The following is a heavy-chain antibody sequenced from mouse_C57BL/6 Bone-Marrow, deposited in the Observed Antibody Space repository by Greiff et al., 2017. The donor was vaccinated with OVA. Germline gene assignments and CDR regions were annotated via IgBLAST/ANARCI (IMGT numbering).Heavy chain of an antibody. CDR1: GYTFTSYW. Sequence: DVKLVESGPVLARPGASVKMSCKTSGYTFTSYWMHWVKQRPGQGLEWIGAIYPGNSDTSYNQKFKGKAKLTAVTSASTAYMELSSLTNEDSAVYYCTRLWLRRTRYYFDYWGQGTTLTVSS. CDR2: IYPGNSDT. J-gene: IGHJ2*01. V-gene: IGHV1-5*01. CDR3: TRLWLRRTRYYFDY. D-gene: IGHD2-2*01.